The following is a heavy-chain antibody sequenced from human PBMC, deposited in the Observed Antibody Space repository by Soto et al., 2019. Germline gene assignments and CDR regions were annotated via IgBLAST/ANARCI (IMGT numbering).Heavy chain of an antibody. J-gene: IGHJ4*02. CDR3: AKFFVETGGSGGWPWHFDS. Sequence: GGSLRLSCAASGFIFSSYAMSWVRQTPGKGLEWVSAISGSGETTYYADSVKGRFIIARDNSKNTVYLHMNSLRAEDAAIYYCAKFFVETGGSGGWPWHFDSWGQGALVTVSS. CDR2: ISGSGETT. V-gene: IGHV3-23*01. D-gene: IGHD6-25*01. CDR1: GFIFSSYA.